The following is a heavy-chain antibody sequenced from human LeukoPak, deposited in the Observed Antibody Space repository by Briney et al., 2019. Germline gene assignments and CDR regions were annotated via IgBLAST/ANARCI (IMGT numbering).Heavy chain of an antibody. CDR1: GFTLRSYW. V-gene: IGHV3-74*01. CDR2: INIDGSST. CDR3: ARERAISMTPDF. Sequence: GGSLRLPCAASGFTLRSYWMHWVRQTPGQGLVWVSRINIDGSSTTYADSVKGRFTISRDNGKNMLYLQMNSLRAEDTAVYYCARERAISMTPDFWGQGTLVTVSS. D-gene: IGHD3-22*01. J-gene: IGHJ4*02.